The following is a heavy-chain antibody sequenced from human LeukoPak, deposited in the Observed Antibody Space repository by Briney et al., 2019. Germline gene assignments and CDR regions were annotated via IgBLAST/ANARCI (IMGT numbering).Heavy chain of an antibody. D-gene: IGHD6-13*01. CDR2: ISGSGGST. V-gene: IGHV3-23*01. CDR3: ARDPLAAAATHTDY. J-gene: IGHJ4*02. Sequence: GGSLRLSCAAYGFTFSSYAMSWVRQAPGKGLEWVSAISGSGGSTYYADSVKGRFTISRDNSKNTLYLQMNSLRAEDTAVYYCARDPLAAAATHTDYWGQGTLVTVSS. CDR1: GFTFSSYA.